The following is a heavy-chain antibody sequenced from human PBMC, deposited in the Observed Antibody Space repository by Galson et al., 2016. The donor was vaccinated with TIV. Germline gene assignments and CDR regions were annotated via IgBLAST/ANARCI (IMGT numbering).Heavy chain of an antibody. D-gene: IGHD3-22*01. CDR2: ISSYNGDT. Sequence: SVKVSCKASGYTFTNYGFTWVRQAPGQGLEWMGWISSYNGDTNYAHNLRGRLTMTTDSSTTTASMELRSLRSDDTAVYFCARDRGSMTMILVVDYHYGMDVWGQGTTVTVSS. CDR3: ARDRGSMTMILVVDYHYGMDV. V-gene: IGHV1-18*01. CDR1: GYTFTNYG. J-gene: IGHJ6*02.